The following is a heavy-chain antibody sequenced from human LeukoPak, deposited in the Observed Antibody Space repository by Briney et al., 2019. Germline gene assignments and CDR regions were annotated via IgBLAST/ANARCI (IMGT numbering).Heavy chain of an antibody. Sequence: SETLSLTCAVYGGSFSGYYWSWIHQPPGKGLEWIGEINHSGSTNYNPSLKSRVTISVDTSKNQFSLKLSSVTAADTAVYYCARGLVRLYYYYMDVWGKGTTVTVSS. V-gene: IGHV4-34*01. CDR1: GGSFSGYY. D-gene: IGHD3-16*02. J-gene: IGHJ6*03. CDR3: ARGLVRLYYYYMDV. CDR2: INHSGST.